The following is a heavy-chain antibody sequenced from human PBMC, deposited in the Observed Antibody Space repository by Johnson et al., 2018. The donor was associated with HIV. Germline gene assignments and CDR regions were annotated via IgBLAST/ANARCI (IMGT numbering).Heavy chain of an antibody. Sequence: QVQLVESGGGLVQPGGSLRLSCAASGFTFSSYWMSWVRQAPGKGLEWVAFIRYDGSNKYYADSVKGRFTISRDNSKNTLYLQMNSLRAEDTAVYYCAKDEGSGYSYDAFDFWGQGTMVTVSS. J-gene: IGHJ3*01. CDR1: GFTFSSYW. CDR3: AKDEGSGYSYDAFDF. D-gene: IGHD3-3*01. CDR2: IRYDGSNK. V-gene: IGHV3-30*02.